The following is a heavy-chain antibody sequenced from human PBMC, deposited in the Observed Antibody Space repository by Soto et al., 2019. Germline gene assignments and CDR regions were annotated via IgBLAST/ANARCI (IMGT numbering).Heavy chain of an antibody. Sequence: QVQLLQSGAEVRIPGASVKVSCKASGYTFSNYAIHWVRQAPGQRLEWMGWINAGSSSTKYSQKFQGRVTISRDTSASIAYMELSSLRSEDVAVHYCARESPYSGRRLDYWGQGTLVTVSS. CDR1: GYTFSNYA. V-gene: IGHV1-3*01. CDR2: INAGSSST. D-gene: IGHD1-26*01. J-gene: IGHJ4*02. CDR3: ARESPYSGRRLDY.